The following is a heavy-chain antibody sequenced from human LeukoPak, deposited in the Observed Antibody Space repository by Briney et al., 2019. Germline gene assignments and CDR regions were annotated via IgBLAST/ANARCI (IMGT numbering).Heavy chain of an antibody. V-gene: IGHV4-39*01. CDR1: GGSISSSSYY. D-gene: IGHD2-2*01. CDR3: ARHRIPAALASAFDY. Sequence: PSETLSLTCTVSGGSISSSSYYWDWIRQPPGKGLEWIGAIYYSGNTNYNPSLKSRVTVSVDTSKNQFSLKLSSVTAADTAVYYCARHRIPAALASAFDYWGQGTLVTGSS. CDR2: IYYSGNT. J-gene: IGHJ4*02.